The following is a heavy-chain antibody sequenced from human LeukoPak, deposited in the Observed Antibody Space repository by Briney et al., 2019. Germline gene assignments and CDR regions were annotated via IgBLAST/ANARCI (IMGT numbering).Heavy chain of an antibody. CDR3: ARDKEITNNWFDP. D-gene: IGHD3-10*01. Sequence: GASVKVSCKASGYIFTSYGVSWARQAPGQGLEWLGWISTNDGNTNYAQKFQDRITMTTDTSTNTAYMELKSLRSDDTAVFYCARDKEITNNWFDPWGQGTLVTVSS. CDR2: ISTNDGNT. J-gene: IGHJ5*02. V-gene: IGHV1-18*01. CDR1: GYIFTSYG.